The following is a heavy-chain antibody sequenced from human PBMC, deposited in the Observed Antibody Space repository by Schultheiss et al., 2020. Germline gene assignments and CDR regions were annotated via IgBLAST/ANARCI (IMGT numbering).Heavy chain of an antibody. CDR2: IYPGDSDT. D-gene: IGHD3-10*01. Sequence: GESLKISCKGSGYSFTSYWIGWVRQMPGKGLEWMGIIYPGDSDTRYSPSFQGQVTISADESISTAYLQWSSLKAPDTAMYYCARHRGEYYGSGSYYRTAEGHGMDVWGQGTTVTVSS. J-gene: IGHJ6*02. CDR3: ARHRGEYYGSGSYYRTAEGHGMDV. CDR1: GYSFTSYW. V-gene: IGHV5-51*01.